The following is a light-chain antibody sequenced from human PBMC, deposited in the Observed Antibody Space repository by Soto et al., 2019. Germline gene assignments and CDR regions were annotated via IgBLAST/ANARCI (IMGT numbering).Light chain of an antibody. V-gene: IGKV3-20*01. CDR2: GAS. CDR1: QSVSSSY. J-gene: IGKJ1*01. Sequence: EIVLTQSPGTLSLSPGERATLSCRASQSVSSSYLAWYQQKPGQAPRLLIYGASSRATGIPDRFSGRGSGTDFTLTISRLEPEDFAVYYCQQYGSSPRTFGQWTKLEIK. CDR3: QQYGSSPRT.